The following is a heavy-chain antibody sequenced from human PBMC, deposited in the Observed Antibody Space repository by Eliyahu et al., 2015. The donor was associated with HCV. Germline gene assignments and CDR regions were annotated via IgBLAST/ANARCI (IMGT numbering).Heavy chain of an antibody. CDR2: ILHDGSNK. J-gene: IGHJ4*01. Sequence: QVQLVESGGGVVQPGGSLRLSCAASGFPFXHYAMHWVRLSPGKGLEWVALILHDGSNKYYSASVQGRFTISRDNSKNILYLHVNSLRGEDTAVYYCARDRDSTGFYLDYWGQGTLVTVPS. CDR3: ARDRDSTGFYLDY. D-gene: IGHD3-22*01. V-gene: IGHV3-30*04. CDR1: GFPFXHYA.